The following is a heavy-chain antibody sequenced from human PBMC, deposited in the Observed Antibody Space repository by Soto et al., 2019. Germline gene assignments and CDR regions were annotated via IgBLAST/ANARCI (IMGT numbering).Heavy chain of an antibody. CDR1: GGTFSSYA. D-gene: IGHD3-22*01. Sequence: SVKVSCKASGGTFSSYAISWVRQAPGQGLEWMGGIIPIFGRAHYAQKFQGRVTITADESTSTVYMELRSLISEDTAVYYCARDGTLYDGGAYYYLYWGQRTLVTVSS. CDR2: IIPIFGRA. V-gene: IGHV1-69*13. J-gene: IGHJ4*02. CDR3: ARDGTLYDGGAYYYLY.